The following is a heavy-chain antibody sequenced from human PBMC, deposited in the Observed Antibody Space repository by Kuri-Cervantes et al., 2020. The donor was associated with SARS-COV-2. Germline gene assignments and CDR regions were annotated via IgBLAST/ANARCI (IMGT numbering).Heavy chain of an antibody. CDR1: GFTFSSYA. CDR3: ARYYSGSYYYYYYMDV. J-gene: IGHJ6*03. Sequence: GGSLRLSCAASGFTFSSYAMHWVRQAPGKGLEWVAVISYDGSNKYYADSVKGRFTISRDNAQNSLYLQMNSLSAEDTAVYYCARYYSGSYYYYYYMDVWGKGTTVTVSS. D-gene: IGHD1-26*01. V-gene: IGHV3-30-3*01. CDR2: ISYDGSNK.